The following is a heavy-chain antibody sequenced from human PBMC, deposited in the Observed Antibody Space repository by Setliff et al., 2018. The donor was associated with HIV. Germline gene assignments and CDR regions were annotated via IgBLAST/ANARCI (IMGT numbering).Heavy chain of an antibody. CDR2: IYWSGLT. Sequence: PSETLSLTCDVSGFSISSRYYWGWIRQSPGKGLEWIGNIYWSGLTYYNPSLKSRVTISVDTSKNQFSLKLSSVTAADTAVYCCARGWYQPDAFDIWGQGTMVTVSS. V-gene: IGHV4-38-2*01. CDR3: ARGWYQPDAFDI. CDR1: GFSISSRYY. J-gene: IGHJ3*02. D-gene: IGHD2-15*01.